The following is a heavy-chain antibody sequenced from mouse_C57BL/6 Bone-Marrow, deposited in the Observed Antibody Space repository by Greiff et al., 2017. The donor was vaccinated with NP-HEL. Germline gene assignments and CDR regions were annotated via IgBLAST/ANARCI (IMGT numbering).Heavy chain of an antibody. CDR1: GYTFTGYW. V-gene: IGHV1-9*01. Sequence: VQVVESGAELMKPGASVKLSCKATGYTFTGYWIEWVKQRPGHGLEWIGEILPGSGSTNYNEKFKGKATFTADTSSNTAYLQLSSLTTEDSGIYYCGSMVTTSYFDYWGQGTTLTVSS. CDR3: GSMVTTSYFDY. CDR2: ILPGSGST. D-gene: IGHD2-2*01. J-gene: IGHJ2*01.